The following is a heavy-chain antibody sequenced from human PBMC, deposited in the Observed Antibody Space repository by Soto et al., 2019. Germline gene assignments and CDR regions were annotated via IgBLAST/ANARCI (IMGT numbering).Heavy chain of an antibody. D-gene: IGHD5-12*01. CDR1: GFTFSSYA. Sequence: QVQLVESGGGVVQPGRSLRRSCAASGFTFSSYARQWVRQAPGKGLEWEAVISYDGSNKYYAESVKGRFTISRDNSKNMLYLQMNSLRAEDTAVYYCAVAWIVEVSFDYWGQGTLVNVSS. V-gene: IGHV3-30-3*01. J-gene: IGHJ4*02. CDR2: ISYDGSNK. CDR3: AVAWIVEVSFDY.